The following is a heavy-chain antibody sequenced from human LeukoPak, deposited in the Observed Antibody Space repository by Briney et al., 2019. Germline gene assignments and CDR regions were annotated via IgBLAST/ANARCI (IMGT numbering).Heavy chain of an antibody. CDR3: ARVGVYCSSTSCYAGLDY. J-gene: IGHJ4*02. D-gene: IGHD2-2*01. CDR2: ISSSCCAI. V-gene: IGHV3-48*03. CDR1: GFTFRSYE. Sequence: GGPLRLSCAASGFTFRSYEMNWLRQAPGKGLEWVSYISSSCCAIYYEHSVKGRFTISRDNAKNSLYLQVNSLRAEDTAVYYCARVGVYCSSTSCYAGLDYWGQGTLVTVSS.